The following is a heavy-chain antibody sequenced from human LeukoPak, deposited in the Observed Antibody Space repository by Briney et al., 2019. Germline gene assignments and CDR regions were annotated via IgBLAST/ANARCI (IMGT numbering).Heavy chain of an antibody. CDR2: ISSNGDST. V-gene: IGHV3-64*01. CDR3: AREGASSGSYSY. CDR1: GFTFSKYA. Sequence: GGSLRLSCVASGFTFSKYAMHWVRQAPGKGLEYASAISSNGDSTYYANSVQGRFTISRDNSKNTLYLQMGSLRVEDMGVYYCAREGASSGSYSYWGQGTLVTVSS. J-gene: IGHJ4*02. D-gene: IGHD1-26*01.